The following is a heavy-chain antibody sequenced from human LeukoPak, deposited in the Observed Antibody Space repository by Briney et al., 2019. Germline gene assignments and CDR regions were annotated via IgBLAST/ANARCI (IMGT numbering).Heavy chain of an antibody. CDR3: ASTVTTARRRFGSFDY. D-gene: IGHD4-17*01. V-gene: IGHV4-34*01. J-gene: IGHJ4*02. CDR2: INHSGST. Sequence: SETLSLTCAVYGGSFSDHYWSWIRQPPGKGLEWIGEINHSGSTNYNPSLKSRVTISVDTSKNQFSLKLSSVTAADTAVYYCASTVTTARRRFGSFDYWGQGTLVTVSS. CDR1: GGSFSDHY.